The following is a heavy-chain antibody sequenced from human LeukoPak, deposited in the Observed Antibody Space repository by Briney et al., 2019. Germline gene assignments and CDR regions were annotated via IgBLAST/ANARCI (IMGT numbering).Heavy chain of an antibody. V-gene: IGHV3-30*04. J-gene: IGHJ4*02. CDR1: GFTFSNYA. Sequence: GRSLRLSCAASGFTFSNYAMHWVRQAPGKGLEWLAVISYDGSKKYYADSIKGRFTVSRDNSKNRLYLQVNSLRAEDTAVYYCAKEKYRGYSYGSGDYWGQGTLLTVSS. CDR2: ISYDGSKK. D-gene: IGHD5-18*01. CDR3: AKEKYRGYSYGSGDY.